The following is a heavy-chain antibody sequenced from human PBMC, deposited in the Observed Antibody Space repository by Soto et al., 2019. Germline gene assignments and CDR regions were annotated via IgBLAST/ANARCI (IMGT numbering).Heavy chain of an antibody. J-gene: IGHJ4*02. CDR1: GFTFSSYC. D-gene: IGHD4-17*01. Sequence: GGSLRLSCAASGFTFSSYCVHWVRQAPGRGLEWVAFISYDGRNTYYADSVKGRFTISRDNSKSRLYLQMNSLRTEDTAVYYCARDITYGDSYFDYWGQGTLVTVSS. CDR2: ISYDGRNT. V-gene: IGHV3-30*03. CDR3: ARDITYGDSYFDY.